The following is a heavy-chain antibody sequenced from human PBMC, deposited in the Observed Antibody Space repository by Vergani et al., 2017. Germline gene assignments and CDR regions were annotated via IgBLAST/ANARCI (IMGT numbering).Heavy chain of an antibody. CDR2: ISAYNGNT. J-gene: IGHJ4*02. CDR3: ASSADYYDSSGYPN. Sequence: QVQLVQSGAEVKKPGASVKVSCKASGYTFTSYGISWVRQAPGQGLEWMGWISAYNGNTNYAQKLQGRVTMTTDTSTSTAYMELSRLRSDDTAVYYCASSADYYDSSGYPNWGQGTLVTVSS. CDR1: GYTFTSYG. D-gene: IGHD3-22*01. V-gene: IGHV1-18*01.